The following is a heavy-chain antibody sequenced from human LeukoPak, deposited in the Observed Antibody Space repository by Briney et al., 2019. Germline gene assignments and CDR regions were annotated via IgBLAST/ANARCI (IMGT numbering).Heavy chain of an antibody. CDR3: ARDGTSSSGWYGTSYYYYYMDV. CDR2: INRDDSTK. V-gene: IGHV3-74*01. D-gene: IGHD6-13*01. Sequence: PGGSLRLSCAASGFMFSSYCMHWVRQAPGKGLVWVSRINRDDSTKTYADSVKGRFTISRDNAKNTLYLQMNSLRVEDTAVYYCARDGTSSSGWYGTSYYYYYMDVWGTGTSVTVSS. J-gene: IGHJ6*03. CDR1: GFMFSSYC.